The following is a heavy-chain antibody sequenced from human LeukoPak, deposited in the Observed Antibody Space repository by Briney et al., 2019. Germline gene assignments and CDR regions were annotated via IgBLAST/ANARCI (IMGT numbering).Heavy chain of an antibody. CDR2: IIPIFCIS. Sequence: SVKVSCKASGGTFSSYAISWVRQAPGQGLEWMGMIIPIFCISNYAQKFQGRVTITEDKSTSTAYMELSSLRSEETAVYYCARGYAIPYSSGWYGNHWGQGTLVTVSP. D-gene: IGHD6-19*01. J-gene: IGHJ5*02. CDR1: GGTFSSYA. V-gene: IGHV1-69*04. CDR3: ARGYAIPYSSGWYGNH.